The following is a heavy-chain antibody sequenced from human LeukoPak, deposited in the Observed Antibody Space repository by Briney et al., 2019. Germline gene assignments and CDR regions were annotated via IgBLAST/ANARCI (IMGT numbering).Heavy chain of an antibody. J-gene: IGHJ5*02. Sequence: VASVKVSCKPFGYTFPSNYMHWVRQAPGQGPEWMGVISPSGGSTTYAQKFQGRVTLTRDMSTSTDYLELSSLRSEDTAVYYCARDNSVRDEAWWFNPWGQGTLVTVSS. CDR3: ARDNSVRDEAWWFNP. V-gene: IGHV1-46*01. D-gene: IGHD5-24*01. CDR2: ISPSGGST. CDR1: GYTFPSNY.